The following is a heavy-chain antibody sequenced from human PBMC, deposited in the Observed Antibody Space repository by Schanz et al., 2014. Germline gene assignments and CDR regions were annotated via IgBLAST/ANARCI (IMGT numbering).Heavy chain of an antibody. CDR1: GFTFSSYA. CDR2: ISYDGSNK. Sequence: QVQLVESGGGVVQPGRSLRLSCAASGFTFSSYAMHWVRQAPGKGLEWVAVISYDGSNKYYADSVKGRFTISRDNSKNTLYLQMNSLRAEDTAVYYCARDPSGSYGWFDPWGQGTPVTVSS. CDR3: ARDPSGSYGWFDP. V-gene: IGHV3-30*04. J-gene: IGHJ5*02. D-gene: IGHD1-26*01.